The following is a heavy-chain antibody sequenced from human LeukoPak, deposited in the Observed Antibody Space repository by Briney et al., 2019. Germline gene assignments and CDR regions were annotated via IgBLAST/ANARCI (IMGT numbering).Heavy chain of an antibody. Sequence: GGSLRLSCAASGFAVSSNYMSWVRQAPGKGLEWVPVIYSAGDTYYADSVKGRFTISRDTSRNTVYLRMNSLRAEDTAVYYCATRSEYSYYWGPGTLVTVSS. V-gene: IGHV3-53*01. CDR3: ATRSEYSYY. J-gene: IGHJ4*02. D-gene: IGHD2-15*01. CDR1: GFAVSSNY. CDR2: IYSAGDT.